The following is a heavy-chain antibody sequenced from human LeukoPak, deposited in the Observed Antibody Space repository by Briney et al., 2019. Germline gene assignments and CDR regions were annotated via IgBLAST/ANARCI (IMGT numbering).Heavy chain of an antibody. CDR3: ARGGYSYGDFDS. D-gene: IGHD5-18*01. J-gene: IGHJ4*02. CDR2: INPKNGDT. V-gene: IGHV1-2*02. CDR1: GYTFTGHH. Sequence: ASVKVSCKTSGYTFTGHHTHWVRQAPGQGLEWMGWINPKNGDTNYGQKFQGRVTMTRDTSISTAYMELSSLTSDDTAIYYCARGGYSYGDFDSWGQGALVTVSS.